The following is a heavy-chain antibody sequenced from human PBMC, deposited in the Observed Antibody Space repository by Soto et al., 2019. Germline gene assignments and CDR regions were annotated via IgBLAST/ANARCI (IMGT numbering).Heavy chain of an antibody. CDR2: INWNGGST. CDR3: ARVWGSSYYGSGSRGFDY. D-gene: IGHD3-10*01. Sequence: EVQLVESGGGVVRPGGSLRLSCAASGFTFDDYGMSWVRQAPGKGLEWVSGINWNGGSTGYADSVKGRFTISRDNAKNSLYLRMNSLRAEDTALYYCARVWGSSYYGSGSRGFDYWGQGTLVTVSS. J-gene: IGHJ4*02. CDR1: GFTFDDYG. V-gene: IGHV3-20*04.